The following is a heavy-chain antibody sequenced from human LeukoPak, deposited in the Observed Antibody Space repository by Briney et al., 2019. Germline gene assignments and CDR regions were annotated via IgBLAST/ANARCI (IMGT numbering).Heavy chain of an antibody. CDR1: GGSISSYY. J-gene: IGHJ3*02. Sequence: SETLSLTCTVSGGSISSYYWSWIRQPPGKGLEGIGYIYYSGSTNYNPSLKSRVTISVDTSKNQFSLKLSSVTAADTAVYYCARDRPIYCSGGSCYSPFDIWGQGTMVTVSS. V-gene: IGHV4-59*01. D-gene: IGHD2-15*01. CDR2: IYYSGST. CDR3: ARDRPIYCSGGSCYSPFDI.